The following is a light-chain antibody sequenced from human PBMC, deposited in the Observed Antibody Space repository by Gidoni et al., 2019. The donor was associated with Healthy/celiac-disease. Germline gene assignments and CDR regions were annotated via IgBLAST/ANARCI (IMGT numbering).Light chain of an antibody. J-gene: IGKJ2*01. CDR3: QQSYRTPYT. V-gene: IGKV1-39*01. CDR2: ASS. CDR1: QSISSY. Sequence: DIQMTQSPSSLSASVGDRVTITCRASQSISSYLNWYQQKPGKAPKLLIYASSSLQSGVPSRCSGSGSGTYFTLTSSSLQAEDFATYCWQQSYRTPYTFGQGTKLEIK.